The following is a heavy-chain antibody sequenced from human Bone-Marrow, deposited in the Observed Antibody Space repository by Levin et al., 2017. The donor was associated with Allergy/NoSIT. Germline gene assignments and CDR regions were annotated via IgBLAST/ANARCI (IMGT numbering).Heavy chain of an antibody. J-gene: IGHJ4*02. Sequence: GESLKISCKASGYTFINYYMHWVRQAPGQGLEWVGLINPSADTTNYAQKFQGRVTMSRDTSTSTVYMELRSLRSDDTAVYYCVREMVGGYFDYSGQGTLVTVSS. CDR3: VREMVGGYFDY. D-gene: IGHD3-10*01. V-gene: IGHV1-46*01. CDR1: GYTFINYY. CDR2: INPSADTT.